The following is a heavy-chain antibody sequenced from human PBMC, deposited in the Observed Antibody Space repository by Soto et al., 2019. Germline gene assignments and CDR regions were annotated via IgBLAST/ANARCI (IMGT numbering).Heavy chain of an antibody. D-gene: IGHD1-26*01. CDR3: ARDREWELPLDYYGMDV. CDR1: GFTFSSYE. CDR2: ISSSGSTI. Sequence: GSLRLSCAASGFTFSSYEMNWVRQAPGKGLEWVSYISSSGSTIYYADSVKGRFTISRDNTKDSLYLQMNSLRAEDTAVYYCARDREWELPLDYYGMDVWGQGTTVTVSS. J-gene: IGHJ6*02. V-gene: IGHV3-48*03.